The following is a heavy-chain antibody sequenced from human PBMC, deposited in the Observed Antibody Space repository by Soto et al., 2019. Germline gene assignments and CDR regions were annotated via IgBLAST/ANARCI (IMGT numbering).Heavy chain of an antibody. J-gene: IGHJ2*01. CDR3: ATPEWGAWALKGVRYFEF. D-gene: IGHD2-8*01. Sequence: EVQLLESGGGLVQPGGSLRLSCTASGFGFSNYAMSWVRQAPGKGLEWVSAISNTGGSTYYADSVKGRFTISRDNSRNTLYLQMGSLRVEDTAVYDCATPEWGAWALKGVRYFEFWGRGALVTVSS. V-gene: IGHV3-23*01. CDR2: ISNTGGST. CDR1: GFGFSNYA.